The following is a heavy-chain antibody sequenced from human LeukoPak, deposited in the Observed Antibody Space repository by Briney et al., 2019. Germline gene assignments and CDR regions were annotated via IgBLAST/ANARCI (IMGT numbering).Heavy chain of an antibody. CDR2: IYYSGST. CDR3: AREARQQWLAGYYYFDY. J-gene: IGHJ4*02. CDR1: GGSISSSSYY. Sequence: SETLSLTCTVSGGSISSSSYYWSWIRQHPGKGLEWIGYIYYSGSTYYNPSLKSRVTISVDTSKNQFSLKLSSVTAADTAVYYCAREARQQWLAGYYYFDYWGQGTLVTVSS. V-gene: IGHV4-31*03. D-gene: IGHD6-19*01.